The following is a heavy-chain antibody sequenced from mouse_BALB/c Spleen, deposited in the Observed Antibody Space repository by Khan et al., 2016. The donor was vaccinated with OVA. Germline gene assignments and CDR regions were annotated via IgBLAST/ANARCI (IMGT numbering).Heavy chain of an antibody. Sequence: QIQLVQSGPELKKPGETVKISCKASGYTFTNYGMNWVKQAPGKALKWMGWISTYTGEPTYADDFKGRFAFSLETSASTAYLQINNLKNEDTATYFFTRPPHFSYVLGYWGQGTSVTVSS. CDR1: GYTFTNYG. CDR2: ISTYTGEP. V-gene: IGHV9-3-1*01. CDR3: TRPPHFSYVLGY. J-gene: IGHJ4*01.